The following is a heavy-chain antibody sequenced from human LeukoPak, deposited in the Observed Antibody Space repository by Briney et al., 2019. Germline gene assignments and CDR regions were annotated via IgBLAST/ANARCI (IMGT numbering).Heavy chain of an antibody. Sequence: SETLSLNCAVSGGSISSSNWWSWVRQPPGKGLEWIGEIYHSGSTNYNPSLKSRVTVSVDTSKNQFSLKLCSVTAADTAVYYCARDLGSSFDYWGQGTLVTVSS. CDR1: GGSISSSNW. V-gene: IGHV4-4*02. CDR2: IYHSGST. J-gene: IGHJ4*02. CDR3: ARDLGSSFDY. D-gene: IGHD2/OR15-2a*01.